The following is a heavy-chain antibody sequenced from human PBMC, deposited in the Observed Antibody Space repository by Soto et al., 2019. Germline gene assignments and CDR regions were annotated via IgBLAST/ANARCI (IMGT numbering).Heavy chain of an antibody. D-gene: IGHD1-26*01. Sequence: GGSLGLSCAASAVTFTGFGMHWVRQAPGKGLELVGVIRFEGGNTYYADSVKGRFTISRDNPKNMLYLQMNSLRDGDTAIYSCARDGVATTTYFAYFDYWGLGTLVTVSS. J-gene: IGHJ4*02. V-gene: IGHV3-33*01. CDR2: IRFEGGNT. CDR3: ARDGVATTTYFAYFDY. CDR1: AVTFTGFG.